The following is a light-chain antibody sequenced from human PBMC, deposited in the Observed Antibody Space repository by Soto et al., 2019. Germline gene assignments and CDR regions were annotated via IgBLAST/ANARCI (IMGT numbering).Light chain of an antibody. V-gene: IGKV1-5*01. J-gene: IGKJ1*01. CDR2: DAS. CDR1: QNIRSR. CDR3: QHYNSYSEA. Sequence: DFQMTQYPSTLSASVGDRVTVTCRASQNIRSRLAWFQQKPGKAPKLLIYDASSLESGVPSRFSGSGSGTEFTLTISSLQPDDFATYYCQHYNSYSEAFGQGTKVDIK.